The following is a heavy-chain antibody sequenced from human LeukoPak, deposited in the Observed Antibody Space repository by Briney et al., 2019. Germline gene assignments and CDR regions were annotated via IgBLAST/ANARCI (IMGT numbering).Heavy chain of an antibody. V-gene: IGHV1-69*13. CDR3: ARRGNGYGDYWFDP. Sequence: GASVKVSCKASGGTFNRYAISWVRQAPGQGLEWMGGIIPIFGTANYAQNFQGRLTITADESTSTAYMELSSLRSEDTAVYYCARRGNGYGDYWFDPWGQGTLVTVSS. J-gene: IGHJ5*02. CDR1: GGTFNRYA. CDR2: IIPIFGTA. D-gene: IGHD4-17*01.